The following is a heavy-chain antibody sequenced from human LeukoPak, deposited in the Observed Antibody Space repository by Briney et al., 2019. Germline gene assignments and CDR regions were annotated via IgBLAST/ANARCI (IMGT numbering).Heavy chain of an antibody. V-gene: IGHV3-30*02. CDR1: GFTFSNYG. Sequence: GGSLRLSCEASGFTFSNYGLHGVRQAPGKGLEWVAFIRYDGKIKSGADSVKGRFTISRDNSKNTLYLQMNSLRAEDTAVYCCAKDLAYSWGQGTLVTVSS. J-gene: IGHJ4*02. CDR3: AKDLAYS. CDR2: IRYDGKIK.